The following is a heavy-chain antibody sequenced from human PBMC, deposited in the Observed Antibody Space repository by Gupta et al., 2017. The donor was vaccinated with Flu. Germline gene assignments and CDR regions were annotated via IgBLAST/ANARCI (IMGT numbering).Heavy chain of an antibody. CDR1: GYTFINYD. CDR3: ARALMMGTTTSPF. J-gene: IGHJ4*02. CDR2: INPKTGTT. V-gene: IGHV1-8*01. D-gene: IGHD1-26*01. Sequence: QVLLVQSGAVVKRTGASVNVSCKTFGYTFINYDINWVRQAPGQGLEWIGWINPKTGTTAYAQKFQGRVTMTRDTSLSTAYMELNSLTSDDTAMFYCARALMMGTTTSPFWGQGTLVTVSS.